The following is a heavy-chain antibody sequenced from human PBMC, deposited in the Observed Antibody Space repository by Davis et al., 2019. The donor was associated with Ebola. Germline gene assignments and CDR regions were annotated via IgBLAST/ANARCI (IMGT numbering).Heavy chain of an antibody. CDR1: GYTFTSYG. Sequence: ASVKVSCKASGYTFTSYGISWVRQAPGQGLEWMGWISAYNGNTNYAQKLQGRVTMTTDTSTSTAYMELRSLRSDDTAVYYCAREEEGYCGGDCYGSPGGYWGQGTLVTVSS. CDR2: ISAYNGNT. V-gene: IGHV1-18*01. CDR3: AREEEGYCGGDCYGSPGGY. D-gene: IGHD2-21*02. J-gene: IGHJ4*02.